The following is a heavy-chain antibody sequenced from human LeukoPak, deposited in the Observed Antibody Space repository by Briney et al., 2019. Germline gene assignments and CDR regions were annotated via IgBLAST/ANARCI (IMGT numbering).Heavy chain of an antibody. CDR1: GYSFTSYW. V-gene: IGHV5-51*01. D-gene: IGHD6-13*01. J-gene: IGHJ4*02. CDR3: ARTIAAAGNTFDY. CDR2: IYPGDSDT. Sequence: GESLKISCKGSGYSFTSYWIGWVRQMPGKGLEWMGIIYPGDSDTRYSPSFQGQVTISADKSVSTAYLQWSSLKASDTAMYYCARTIAAAGNTFDYWGQGTLVTVSS.